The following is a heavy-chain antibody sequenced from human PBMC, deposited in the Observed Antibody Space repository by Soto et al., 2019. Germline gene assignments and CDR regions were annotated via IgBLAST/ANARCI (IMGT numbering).Heavy chain of an antibody. Sequence: ASVKVSCKASGYTFTSYGISWVRQAPGQGLEWMGWISAYNGNTNYAQKLQGRVTMTTDTSTSTAYMELRSLRSDDTAVYYCASGTNHRDYYYGMDVWGQGTTVTVSS. D-gene: IGHD2-8*01. CDR2: ISAYNGNT. J-gene: IGHJ6*02. CDR3: ASGTNHRDYYYGMDV. CDR1: GYTFTSYG. V-gene: IGHV1-18*04.